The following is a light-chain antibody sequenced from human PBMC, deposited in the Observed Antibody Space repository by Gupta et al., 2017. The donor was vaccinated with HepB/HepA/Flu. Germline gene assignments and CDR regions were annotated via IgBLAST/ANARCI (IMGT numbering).Light chain of an antibody. V-gene: IGKV4-1*01. Sequence: IVMTQSPYSLSVSLGERATVNCKSSQNILSSSNNKNYLAWYQQKPGQPPKLLINWAATLKSGVPAGLRGGGAATDFTLTISSLQAEDVGVAAGQKNYTTTTFGKGTKVKIK. CDR3: QKNYTTTT. CDR1: QNILSSSNNKNY. CDR2: WAA. J-gene: IGKJ1*01.